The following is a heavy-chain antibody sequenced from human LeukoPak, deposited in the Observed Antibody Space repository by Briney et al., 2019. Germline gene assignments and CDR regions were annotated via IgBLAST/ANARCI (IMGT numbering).Heavy chain of an antibody. V-gene: IGHV3-21*01. CDR1: GFTFGSYS. CDR3: ARDGDSSSFLDY. CDR2: ISSSSSYI. J-gene: IGHJ4*02. D-gene: IGHD6-13*01. Sequence: PGGSLRLSCAASGFTFGSYSMNWVRQAPGKGLEWVSSISSSSSYIYYADSVKGRFTISRDNAKNSLYLQMNSLRAEDTAVYYCARDGDSSSFLDYWGQGTLVTVSS.